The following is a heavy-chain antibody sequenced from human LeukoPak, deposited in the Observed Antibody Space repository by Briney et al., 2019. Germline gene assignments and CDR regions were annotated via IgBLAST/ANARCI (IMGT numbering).Heavy chain of an antibody. CDR3: ARVWGYCFP. CDR1: GGSISGSSYY. J-gene: IGHJ5*02. V-gene: IGHV4-39*02. CDR2: IYCSGST. D-gene: IGHD2-15*01. Sequence: SETLSLTCTVSGGSISGSSYYWGWIRQPPGKGLEWIGSIYCSGSTYYNPSLKSRVTISVDTSKNQFSLKLNSVTATDTAVYYCARVWGYCFPWGQGTLVTVSS.